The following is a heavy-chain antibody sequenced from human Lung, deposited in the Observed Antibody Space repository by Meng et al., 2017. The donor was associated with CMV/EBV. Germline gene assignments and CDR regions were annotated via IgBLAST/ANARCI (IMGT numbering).Heavy chain of an antibody. J-gene: IGHJ5*02. CDR3: ARGRSCVDGVCYDDHNYFGP. CDR2: VFHTGDT. CDR1: GDSMANFY. Sequence: SETLSLTCNISGDSMANFYWTWIRQPPGKGLEWVGSVFHTGDTKYNSSLKGRLTLSVDTSRKQVSLRLVSLNTADTATYYCARGRSCVDGVCYDDHNYFGPWGQGTLVTVSS. V-gene: IGHV4-59*01. D-gene: IGHD2-21*02.